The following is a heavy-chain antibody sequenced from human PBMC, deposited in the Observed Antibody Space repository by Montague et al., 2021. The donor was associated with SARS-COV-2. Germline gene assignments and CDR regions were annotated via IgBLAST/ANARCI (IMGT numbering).Heavy chain of an antibody. V-gene: IGHV4-39*01. CDR2: ISYSGST. CDR1: SGSISPSDTHY. J-gene: IGHJ5*02. CDR3: ARHSTTHAFDP. Sequence: SETLSLTCVVSSGSISPSDTHYWGRVRQAPGKGLEWIATISYSGSTSYNPPLRSRVSISVDTSKNQISLNLRSVTAADTFVYYCARHSTTHAFDPWGQGSLVTVSS. D-gene: IGHD1-1*01.